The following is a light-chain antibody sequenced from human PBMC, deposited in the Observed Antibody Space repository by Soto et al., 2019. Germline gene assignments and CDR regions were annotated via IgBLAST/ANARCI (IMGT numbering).Light chain of an antibody. CDR3: QQRSNWRGWT. CDR1: QSVSSY. J-gene: IGKJ1*01. V-gene: IGKV3-11*01. CDR2: DAS. Sequence: EIVLTQSPGTLSLSPGERATLSCRASQSVSSYLAWYQQKPGQAPRLLIYDASNRATGIPARFSGSGSGTDFTLTISSLEPEDFAVYYCQQRSNWRGWTFGKGTKVDIK.